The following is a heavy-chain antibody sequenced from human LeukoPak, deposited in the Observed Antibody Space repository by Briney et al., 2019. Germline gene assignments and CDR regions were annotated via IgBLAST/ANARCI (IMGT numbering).Heavy chain of an antibody. V-gene: IGHV4-59*12. J-gene: IGHJ3*02. CDR1: GGSISSYY. CDR2: IYYTGST. D-gene: IGHD4/OR15-4a*01. CDR3: ARGAGLWWLRGNAFDI. Sequence: PSETLSLTCTVSGGSISSYYWSWIRQPPGKGLEWIGYIYYTGSTNYNPSLKSRVTISVDTSKNQFSLKLSSVTAADTAVYYCARGAGLWWLRGNAFDIWGQGTMVTVSS.